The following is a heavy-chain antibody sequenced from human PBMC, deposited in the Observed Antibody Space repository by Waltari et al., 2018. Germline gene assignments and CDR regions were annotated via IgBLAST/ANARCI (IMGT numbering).Heavy chain of an antibody. V-gene: IGHV1-69*13. CDR2: IIRTFGTS. D-gene: IGHD1-26*01. Sequence: QVQLVQSGAEVKKPGSSVKVSCKASGCTFSSYAISWVRQAPGQGLEWMGRIIRTFGTSNYAQSFQGRFTITADKATSTAYMELSSLRSEDTAVYSCARGSPDTSADYWGQGTLVTVSS. CDR1: GCTFSSYA. J-gene: IGHJ4*02. CDR3: ARGSPDTSADY.